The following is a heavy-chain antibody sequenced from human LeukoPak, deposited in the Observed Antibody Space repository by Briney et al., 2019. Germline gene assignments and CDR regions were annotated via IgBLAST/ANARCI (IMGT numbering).Heavy chain of an antibody. V-gene: IGHV1-46*01. D-gene: IGHD2-21*02. CDR3: ARDHYHKIRVMVTAPEY. J-gene: IGHJ4*02. CDR1: GYIFTNYY. CDR2: INPTGGST. Sequence: ASVKVSCKASGYIFTNYYMHWVRQAPGEGLEWMGIINPTGGSTSYAQKFQGRVTMTRDTSTSTVYMELRSLRSEDTAVYYCARDHYHKIRVMVTAPEYWGQGTLVIVSS.